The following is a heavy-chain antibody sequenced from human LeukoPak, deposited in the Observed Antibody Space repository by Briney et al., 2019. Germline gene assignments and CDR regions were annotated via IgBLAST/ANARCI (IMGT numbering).Heavy chain of an antibody. Sequence: GGSLRLSCAASGFTFSSHAMSWVRQAPGKGLEWVSAISGSGGSTYYADSVKGRFTISRDNSKNTLYLQMNSLRAEDTAVYYCAKGDIVVVPAAMPEDYWGQGTLVTVSS. V-gene: IGHV3-23*01. CDR1: GFTFSSHA. D-gene: IGHD2-2*01. J-gene: IGHJ4*02. CDR2: ISGSGGST. CDR3: AKGDIVVVPAAMPEDY.